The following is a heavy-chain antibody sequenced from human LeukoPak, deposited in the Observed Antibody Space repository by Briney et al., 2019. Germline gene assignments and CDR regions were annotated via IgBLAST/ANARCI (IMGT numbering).Heavy chain of an antibody. J-gene: IGHJ4*02. CDR2: ISGYNGNT. D-gene: IGHD5-12*01. Sequence: ASVKVSCKASGYTFTSYGFSWVRQAPGQGLEWMGWISGYNGNTHYAQKFQGRVTMTTDTSTSTAYMELRSLRSDDTAVYYCASWVGTSYNDYWGQGTLVTVSS. CDR1: GYTFTSYG. V-gene: IGHV1-18*01. CDR3: ASWVGTSYNDY.